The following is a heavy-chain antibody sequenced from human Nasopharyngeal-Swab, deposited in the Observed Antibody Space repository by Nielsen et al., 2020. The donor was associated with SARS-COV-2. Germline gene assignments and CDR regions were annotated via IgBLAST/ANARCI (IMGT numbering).Heavy chain of an antibody. CDR3: SITPLDSSGYYYAFHY. CDR2: ISHDGSTK. J-gene: IGHJ4*02. V-gene: IGHV3-30-3*01. Sequence: LNISCAASGFTFRTSTMPWVRPAPGKGLEWVEVISHDGSTKYYPDSVKGRLTISRDFSKNTLYLQMNSLRAEDTCVCDCSITPLDSSGYYYAFHYWGRGTLVTVSS. D-gene: IGHD3-22*01. CDR1: GFTFRTST.